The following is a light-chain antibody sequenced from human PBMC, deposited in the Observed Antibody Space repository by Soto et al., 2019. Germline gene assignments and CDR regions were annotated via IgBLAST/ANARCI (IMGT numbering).Light chain of an antibody. Sequence: EVVLTQSPATLSLSPGERATLSCRASQSISSYLDWFQQKPGQAPRLLIYDASNRATGIPARFSGSGSGTDFTLTISRLEPEDIAVSYCQHRTNWPPGVSFGPGTTVHIK. CDR2: DAS. J-gene: IGKJ3*01. V-gene: IGKV3-11*01. CDR1: QSISSY. CDR3: QHRTNWPPGVS.